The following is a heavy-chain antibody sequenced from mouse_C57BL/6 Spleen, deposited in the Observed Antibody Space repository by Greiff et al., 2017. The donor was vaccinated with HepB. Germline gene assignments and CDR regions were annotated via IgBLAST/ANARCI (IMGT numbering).Heavy chain of an antibody. J-gene: IGHJ3*01. CDR1: GYTFTDYY. CDR3: AGGYRGFAY. V-gene: IGHV1-26*01. D-gene: IGHD2-2*01. Sequence: EVQLQQSGPELVKPGASVKISCKASGYTFTDYYMNWVKQSHGKSLEWIGDINPNNGGTSYNQKFKGKATLTVDKSSSTAYMELRSLTSEDSAVYYCAGGYRGFAYGGQGTLVTVSA. CDR2: INPNNGGT.